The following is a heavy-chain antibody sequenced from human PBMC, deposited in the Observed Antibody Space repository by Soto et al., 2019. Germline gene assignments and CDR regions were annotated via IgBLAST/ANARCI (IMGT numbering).Heavy chain of an antibody. J-gene: IGHJ6*02. CDR2: ISAYNGNT. V-gene: IGHV1-18*01. CDR3: ARDPTNYYDSSGYYPSYYYYGMDV. Sequence: ASVKVSCKASGYTFTSYGISWVRQAPGQGLEWMGWISAYNGNTNYAQKLQGRVTMTTDTSTSTAYMELRSLRPDDTAVYYCARDPTNYYDSSGYYPSYYYYGMDVWGQGTTVTVSS. CDR1: GYTFTSYG. D-gene: IGHD3-22*01.